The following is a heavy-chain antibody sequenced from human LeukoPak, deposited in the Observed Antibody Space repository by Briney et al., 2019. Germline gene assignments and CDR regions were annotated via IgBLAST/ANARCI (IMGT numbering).Heavy chain of an antibody. CDR3: AGDKSVVVITAAFDI. CDR2: IIPIFGTA. J-gene: IGHJ3*02. D-gene: IGHD3-22*01. V-gene: IGHV1-69*06. Sequence: ASVKVSCKASGGTFSSYAISWVRQAPGQGLEWMGGIIPIFGTANYAQKFQGRVTITADKSTSTAYMELSSLRSEDTAVYYCAGDKSVVVITAAFDIWGQGTMVTVSS. CDR1: GGTFSSYA.